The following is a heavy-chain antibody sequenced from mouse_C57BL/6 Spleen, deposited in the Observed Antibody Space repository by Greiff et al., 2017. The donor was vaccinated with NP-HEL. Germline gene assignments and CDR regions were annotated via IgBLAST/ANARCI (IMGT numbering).Heavy chain of an antibody. D-gene: IGHD2-1*01. Sequence: ESGPGILQPSQTLSLPCSFSGFSLSTFGMGVGWIRQPSGKGLEWLAHIWWDDDKYYNPALKSRLTISKDTSKNQVFRKIANVDTADTATYYCARIAEDTNGNYVNAMDYWGQGTSVTVSS. J-gene: IGHJ4*01. CDR3: ARIAEDTNGNYVNAMDY. CDR2: IWWDDDK. CDR1: GFSLSTFGMG. V-gene: IGHV8-8*01.